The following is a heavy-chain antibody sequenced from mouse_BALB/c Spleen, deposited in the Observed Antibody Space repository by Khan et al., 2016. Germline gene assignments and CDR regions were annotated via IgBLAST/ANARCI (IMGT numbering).Heavy chain of an antibody. Sequence: EVQLVASGGGLVQPKGSLKLSCAASGFTFNTYAMNWVRQAPGKGLEWVARIRSKSNNYATYYADSVKDRFTISRDDSQSMLYLQMNNVKTEDTAMYYCVREAFYGSSPLYAMDYWGQGTSVTVSS. V-gene: IGHV10-1*02. D-gene: IGHD1-1*01. J-gene: IGHJ4*01. CDR1: GFTFNTYA. CDR3: VREAFYGSSPLYAMDY. CDR2: IRSKSNNYAT.